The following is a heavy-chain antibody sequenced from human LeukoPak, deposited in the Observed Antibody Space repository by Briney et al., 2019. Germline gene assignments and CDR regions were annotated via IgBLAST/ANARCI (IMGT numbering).Heavy chain of an antibody. Sequence: GGSLRLSCAASGFTFSSYAMSWVRQAPGKGLEWVSAISGSGGSTYYADSVKGRFTISRDNSKNTLYLRMNSLRAEDTAVYYCAKADYGDYVSPFDYWGQGTLVTVSS. V-gene: IGHV3-23*01. J-gene: IGHJ4*02. CDR2: ISGSGGST. CDR1: GFTFSSYA. CDR3: AKADYGDYVSPFDY. D-gene: IGHD4-17*01.